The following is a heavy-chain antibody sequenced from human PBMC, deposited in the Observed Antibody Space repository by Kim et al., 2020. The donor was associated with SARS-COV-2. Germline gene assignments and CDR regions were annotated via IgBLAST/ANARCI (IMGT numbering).Heavy chain of an antibody. V-gene: IGHV4-34*01. D-gene: IGHD3-16*01. CDR2: GST. J-gene: IGHJ3*02. CDR3: ARSTGFWAYAVDI. Sequence: GSTNYNPSLKSRVTISVDTSKNQFSLKLSSVTAADTAVYYCARSTGFWAYAVDIWGQGTMVTVSS.